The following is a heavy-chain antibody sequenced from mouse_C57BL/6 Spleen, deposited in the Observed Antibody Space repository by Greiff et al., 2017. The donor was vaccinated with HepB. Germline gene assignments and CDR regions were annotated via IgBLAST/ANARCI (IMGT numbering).Heavy chain of an antibody. J-gene: IGHJ2*01. D-gene: IGHD1-1*01. Sequence: VQRVESGAELARPGASVKLSCKASGYTFTSYGISWVKQRTGQGLEWIGEIYPRSGNTYYNEKFKGKATLTADKSSSTAYMELRSLTSEDSAVYFCARGEFITTVVYFDYWGQGTTLTVSS. CDR3: ARGEFITTVVYFDY. CDR1: GYTFTSYG. V-gene: IGHV1-81*01. CDR2: IYPRSGNT.